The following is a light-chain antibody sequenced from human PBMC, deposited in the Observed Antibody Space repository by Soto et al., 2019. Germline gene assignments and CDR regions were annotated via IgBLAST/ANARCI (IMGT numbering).Light chain of an antibody. V-gene: IGKV1-39*01. CDR3: QQSYSTPLT. CDR1: QSISSY. Sequence: DIQMTQSPSSLSASVGDRFTITWRASQSISSYLNWYQQKPGKAPKLLIYAASSLQSGVPSRFSGGGSGTDFTLTISSLQPEDFATYYCQQSYSTPLTFGGGTKVDIK. J-gene: IGKJ4*01. CDR2: AAS.